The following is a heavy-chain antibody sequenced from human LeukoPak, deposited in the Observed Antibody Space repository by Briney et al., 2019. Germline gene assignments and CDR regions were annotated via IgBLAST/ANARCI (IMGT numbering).Heavy chain of an antibody. Sequence: GSLRLSCASSGFTFGNVWMNWIRQPPGKGLEWIGEINHSGSTNYNPSLKSRVTISVDTSKNQFSLKLSSVTAADTAVYYCARGPPRVVVPAAIVDYWGQGTLVTVSS. CDR1: GFTFGNVW. CDR3: ARGPPRVVVPAAIVDY. D-gene: IGHD2-2*02. J-gene: IGHJ4*02. CDR2: INHSGST. V-gene: IGHV4-34*01.